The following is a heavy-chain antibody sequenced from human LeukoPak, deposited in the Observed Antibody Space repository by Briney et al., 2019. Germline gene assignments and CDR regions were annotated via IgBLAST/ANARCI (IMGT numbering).Heavy chain of an antibody. CDR2: IYYSGST. CDR3: ARDRVIAVAGTENWFDP. Sequence: PSETLSLTCTVSGGSISSGGYYWSWIRQHPGEGLEWIGYIYYSGSTYYNPSLKSRVTISVDTSKNQFSLKLSSVTAADTAVYYCARDRVIAVAGTENWFDPWGQGTLVTVSS. CDR1: GGSISSGGYY. V-gene: IGHV4-31*03. J-gene: IGHJ5*02. D-gene: IGHD6-19*01.